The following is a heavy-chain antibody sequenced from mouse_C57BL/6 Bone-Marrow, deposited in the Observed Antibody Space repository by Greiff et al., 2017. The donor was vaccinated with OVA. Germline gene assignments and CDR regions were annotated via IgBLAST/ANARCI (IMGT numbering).Heavy chain of an antibody. CDR3: ARDGCGSSYWFAY. CDR2: IYPGSGST. J-gene: IGHJ3*01. CDR1: GYTFTSYW. V-gene: IGHV1-55*01. Sequence: QVQLQQPGAELVKPGASVKMSCKASGYTFTSYWITWVKQRPGQGLEWIGDIYPGSGSTNYNEKFKSKATLTVDTSSSTAYMQLSSLTSEDSAVYDGARDGCGSSYWFAYWGQGTLVTVSA. D-gene: IGHD1-1*01.